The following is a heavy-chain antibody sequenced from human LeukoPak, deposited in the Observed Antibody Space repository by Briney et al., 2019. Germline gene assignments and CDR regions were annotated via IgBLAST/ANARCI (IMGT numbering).Heavy chain of an antibody. CDR2: ISWNSGSI. J-gene: IGHJ6*03. V-gene: IGHV3-9*01. D-gene: IGHD2-2*01. CDR1: GFTFDDYA. Sequence: GRSLRLSCAASGFTFDDYAMHWVRQAPGKGLEWVSGISWNSGSIGYADSVKGRFTISRDNAKNSLYLQMNSLRAEDTALYYCAKDFQGCSSTSCAYYYYYMDVWGKGTTVTVSS. CDR3: AKDFQGCSSTSCAYYYYYMDV.